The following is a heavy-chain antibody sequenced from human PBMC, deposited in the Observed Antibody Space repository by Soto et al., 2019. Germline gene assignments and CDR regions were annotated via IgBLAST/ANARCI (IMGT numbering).Heavy chain of an antibody. CDR1: GGTFSSYA. CDR3: ARVRGREGVVVTAIPTNWFDP. CDR2: IIPIFGTA. J-gene: IGHJ5*02. V-gene: IGHV1-69*13. D-gene: IGHD2-21*02. Sequence: SVKVSCKASGGTFSSYAISWVRQAPGQGLEWMGGIIPIFGTANYAQKFQGRVTITADESTSTAYMELSSLRSEDTAVYYCARVRGREGVVVTAIPTNWFDPWGQGTLVTVSS.